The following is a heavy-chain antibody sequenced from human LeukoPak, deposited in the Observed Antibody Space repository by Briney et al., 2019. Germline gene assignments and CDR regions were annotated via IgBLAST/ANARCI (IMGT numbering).Heavy chain of an antibody. V-gene: IGHV1-2*02. CDR3: ARGNYYDSSGYYYGEWYGDFDY. J-gene: IGHJ4*02. CDR1: GYTFTGYY. D-gene: IGHD3-22*01. CDR2: INPNSGGT. Sequence: ASVKVSCKASGYTFTGYYMHWVRQAPGQGLVWMGWINPNSGGTNYAQKFQGRVTMTRDTSTSTVYMELSSLRSEDTAVYYCARGNYYDSSGYYYGEWYGDFDYWGQGTLVTVSS.